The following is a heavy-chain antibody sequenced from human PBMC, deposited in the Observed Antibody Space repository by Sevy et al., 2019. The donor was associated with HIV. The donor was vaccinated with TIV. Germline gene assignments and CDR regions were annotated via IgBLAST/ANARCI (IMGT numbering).Heavy chain of an antibody. J-gene: IGHJ6*02. V-gene: IGHV3-23*01. CDR3: AKGYCSGGSCPRDYYYYGMDV. Sequence: GESLKISCAASGFTFSTYAMNWVRQAPGKGLEWVSSISGSGRSTYYADSVEGRFTISRHNPKNTLYLQMNSLRADDTAVYYCAKGYCSGGSCPRDYYYYGMDVWGQGTTVTVSS. CDR1: GFTFSTYA. CDR2: ISGSGRST. D-gene: IGHD2-15*01.